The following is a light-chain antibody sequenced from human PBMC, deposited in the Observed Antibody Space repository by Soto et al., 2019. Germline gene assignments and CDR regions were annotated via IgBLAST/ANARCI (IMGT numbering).Light chain of an antibody. J-gene: IGLJ2*01. Sequence: QSVLTQPASVSGSPGQSITISCTGTSSDVGGYNYVSWYQQHPGKAPKLMIYDVSGRPSGVSSRFSGSKSGNTASLTVSGLQAEYEADYYCSSYTSSTTLVVFGGGTKVTVL. CDR3: SSYTSSTTLVV. V-gene: IGLV2-14*01. CDR1: SSDVGGYNY. CDR2: DVS.